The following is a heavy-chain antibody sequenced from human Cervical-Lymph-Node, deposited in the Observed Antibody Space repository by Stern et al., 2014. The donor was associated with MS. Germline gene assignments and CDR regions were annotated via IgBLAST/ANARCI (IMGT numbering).Heavy chain of an antibody. J-gene: IGHJ4*02. CDR1: GGSISYYY. Sequence: QLQLQESGPGLVKPSETLSLTCSVSGGSISYYYWSWIRQPPGKGLEWIGNSYYSVGASYNPSLKSRVTISLDTSRSQFSLKLSSVTAADTAVFYCARGYCSGGSCHVFDSWGQGTLVTVSS. CDR3: ARGYCSGGSCHVFDS. D-gene: IGHD2-15*01. CDR2: SYYSVGA. V-gene: IGHV4-59*08.